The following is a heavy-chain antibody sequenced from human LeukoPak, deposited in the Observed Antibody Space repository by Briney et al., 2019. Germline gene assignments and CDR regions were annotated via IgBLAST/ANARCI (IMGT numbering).Heavy chain of an antibody. D-gene: IGHD6-13*01. CDR1: GYTFTGYY. V-gene: IGHV1-2*02. CDR2: ITPNSGGT. Sequence: ASVKVSCKASGYTFTGYYMHWVRQAPGQGLEWIGCITPNSGGTNYAQNFQGRVTMIRDTSNSTALMELTRLRSDDTAVYYCARDEGIAAADYYFDYWGQGTLVIVSS. J-gene: IGHJ4*02. CDR3: ARDEGIAAADYYFDY.